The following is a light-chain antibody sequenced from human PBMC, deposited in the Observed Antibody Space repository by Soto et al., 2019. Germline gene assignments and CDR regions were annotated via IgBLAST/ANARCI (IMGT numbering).Light chain of an antibody. CDR3: QQYNNWPLT. CDR2: GAS. CDR1: QSVSVN. V-gene: IGKV3-15*01. J-gene: IGKJ4*01. Sequence: EIVMTQSPATLSVSPGERATLSCRASQSVSVNLAWYQQKPGQPPRLLIYGASTRATGIPARFSGSGSGTEFTLTISRLQSEDFAVYYCQQYNNWPLTFGGGTKVEIK.